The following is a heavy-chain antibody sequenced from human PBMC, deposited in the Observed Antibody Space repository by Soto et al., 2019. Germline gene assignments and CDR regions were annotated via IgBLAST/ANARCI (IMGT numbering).Heavy chain of an antibody. V-gene: IGHV4-31*02. D-gene: IGHD5-12*01. J-gene: IGHJ3*02. CDR3: AGASTWHPCAFDI. Sequence: WTWIRQHPGKGLEWIGYIYYSGSTYYKPSLKSRVTISVDTSKNQLSLKLSSVTAADTAVYYCAGASTWHPCAFDIWGQGTTVTVSS. CDR2: IYYSGST.